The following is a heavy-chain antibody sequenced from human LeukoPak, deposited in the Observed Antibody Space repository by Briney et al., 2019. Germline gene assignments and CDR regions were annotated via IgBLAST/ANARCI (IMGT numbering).Heavy chain of an antibody. Sequence: GGSLRLSCAASGFTFGIYTMNWVRQAPGKGLEWVSSISLSSTYIYCADSMEGRFTISRDNAQSSLYLQMNSLRVEDTAVYYCARAVSRTIPTGNAFDIWGQGTMVTVSS. J-gene: IGHJ3*02. V-gene: IGHV3-21*06. CDR2: ISLSSTYI. D-gene: IGHD3-10*01. CDR3: ARAVSRTIPTGNAFDI. CDR1: GFTFGIYT.